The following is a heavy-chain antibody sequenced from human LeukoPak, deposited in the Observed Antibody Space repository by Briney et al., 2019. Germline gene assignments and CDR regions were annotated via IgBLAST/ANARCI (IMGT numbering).Heavy chain of an antibody. CDR1: GGSISSYY. V-gene: IGHV4-59*01. CDR2: IYYNGST. J-gene: IGHJ4*02. CDR3: ARRTDTAMEFDY. D-gene: IGHD5-18*01. Sequence: SETLSLTCTVSGGSISSYYWSWIRQPPGKGLEWIGYIYYNGSTNYNPSLKSRVTISVDTSKNQFSLKLSSVTAADTAVYYCARRTDTAMEFDYWGQGTLVTVSS.